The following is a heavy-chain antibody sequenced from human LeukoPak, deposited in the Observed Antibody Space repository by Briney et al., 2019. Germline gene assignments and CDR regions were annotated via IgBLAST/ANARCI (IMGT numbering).Heavy chain of an antibody. CDR2: IYPGDSDT. D-gene: IGHD6-19*01. V-gene: IGHV5-51*01. Sequence: GESLKISCKGSGYSFINYWIGWVRQMPGKGLDWMGIIYPGDSDTRYNPSFQGQVTISADKFISTAYLQWTSLKASDTAMYYCARRDSGWSLFDYWGQGTRITVSS. CDR1: GYSFINYW. J-gene: IGHJ4*02. CDR3: ARRDSGWSLFDY.